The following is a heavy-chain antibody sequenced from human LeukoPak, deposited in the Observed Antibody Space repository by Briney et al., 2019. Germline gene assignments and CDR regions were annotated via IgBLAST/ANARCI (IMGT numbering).Heavy chain of an antibody. CDR1: KFTFSDYY. V-gene: IGHV3-7*04. D-gene: IGHD3/OR15-3a*01. J-gene: IGHJ4*02. CDR3: ARGTYYYEF. Sequence: GGSLRLSCAASKFTFSDYYMTWVRQAPGKGPEWVAYMNQFGTEIKYLDSVKGRFTISRDNAKNSLYLWMTSLTADDAAVYYCARGTYYYEFWGQGTLVIVSS. CDR2: MNQFGTEI.